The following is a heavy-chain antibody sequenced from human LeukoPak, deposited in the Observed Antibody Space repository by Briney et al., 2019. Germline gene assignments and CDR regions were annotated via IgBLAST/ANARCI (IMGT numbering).Heavy chain of an antibody. CDR1: GGSISSYY. Sequence: PSETLSLTCTVSGGSISSYYWTWIRQPPGMGLEWIGNIHGSGSTNDNPTLKSRVTMSIDTSKNQFSLKLNSVTAADTAVYYCAKSNGYGLVDIWGQGTMVTVSS. CDR2: IHGSGST. J-gene: IGHJ3*02. V-gene: IGHV4-59*12. CDR3: AKSNGYGLVDI. D-gene: IGHD3-10*01.